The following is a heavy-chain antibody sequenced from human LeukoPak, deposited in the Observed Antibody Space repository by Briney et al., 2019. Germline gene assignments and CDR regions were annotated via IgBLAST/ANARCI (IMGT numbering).Heavy chain of an antibody. CDR3: ARNLAVAGRGRPYYMDV. D-gene: IGHD6-19*01. CDR2: INPNGGGT. V-gene: IGHV1-2*02. J-gene: IGHJ6*03. CDR1: GYTFTGYY. Sequence: ASVKVSCKASGYTFTGYYMHWVRQAPGQGLQWMGWINPNGGGTNYAQKFQGRVTMTRDTSISTAYMELSRLRSDDTAVYYCARNLAVAGRGRPYYMDVWGKGTTVTVSS.